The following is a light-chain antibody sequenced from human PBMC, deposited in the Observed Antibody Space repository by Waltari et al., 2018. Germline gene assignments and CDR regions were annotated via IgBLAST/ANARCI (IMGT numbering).Light chain of an antibody. Sequence: EVVMAQSPATLSVSPGERVTLSCRASQSVRGNVALYQQKPGQAPRLLIYDAFTRATGIPARFSGTGSGTDFSLTISSLQSEDFAVYYCQQYNHWPPVAFGQGTKLEIK. J-gene: IGKJ2*01. CDR1: QSVRGN. CDR2: DAF. V-gene: IGKV3-15*01. CDR3: QQYNHWPPVA.